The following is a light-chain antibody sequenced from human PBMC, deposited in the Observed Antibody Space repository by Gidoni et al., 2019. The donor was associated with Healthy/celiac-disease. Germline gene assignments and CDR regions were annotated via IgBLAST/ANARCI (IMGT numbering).Light chain of an antibody. CDR2: GAS. CDR1: QSVSSSY. J-gene: IGKJ4*01. CDR3: QQYGSSPLT. V-gene: IGKV3-20*01. Sequence: LVLTQSPGTLSLSPGERATISCRASQSVSSSYLAWYQQKPGQAPRLLIYGASSRATGIPDRFSGSGSGTDFTLTISRLEPEDFAVYYCQQYGSSPLTFGGGTKVEIK.